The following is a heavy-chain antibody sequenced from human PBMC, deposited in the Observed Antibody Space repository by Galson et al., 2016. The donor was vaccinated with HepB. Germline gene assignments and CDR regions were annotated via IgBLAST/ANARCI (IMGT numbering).Heavy chain of an antibody. V-gene: IGHV3-48*02. CDR1: ELSFSSYS. CDR3: ASELWGLKVDSTWMGFYFDN. CDR2: IRSNTSAR. J-gene: IGHJ4*02. D-gene: IGHD7-27*01. Sequence: SLRLSCAASELSFSSYSMNWVRQAPGKGLEWVSDIRSNTSARHYADSVKGRCTISRDNAKKSLYLQMNSLRDDDTAVYYCASELWGLKVDSTWMGFYFDNWGQGTLVTVSS.